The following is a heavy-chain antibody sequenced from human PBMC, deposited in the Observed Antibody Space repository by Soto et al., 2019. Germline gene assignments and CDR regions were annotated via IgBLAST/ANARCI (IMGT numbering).Heavy chain of an antibody. CDR1: GYTFTGYY. Sequence: ASVKVSCKASGYTFTGYYMHWVRQAPGQGLEWMGWINPYSDDTNYAQKFQGWVTMTRDTSISTAYMELSSLRSDDTAIYYCAIGENFGDGVFDVWGQGTMVTVSS. CDR3: AIGENFGDGVFDV. CDR2: INPYSDDT. J-gene: IGHJ3*01. V-gene: IGHV1-2*04. D-gene: IGHD2-8*01.